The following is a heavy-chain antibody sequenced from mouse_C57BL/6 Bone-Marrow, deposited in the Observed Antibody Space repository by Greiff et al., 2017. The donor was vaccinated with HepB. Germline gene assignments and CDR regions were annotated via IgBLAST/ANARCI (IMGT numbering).Heavy chain of an antibody. Sequence: EVKVEESGGGLVQPGGSMKLSCAASGFTFSDAWMDWVRQSPEKGLEWVAEIRNKANNHATYYAESVKGRFTISRDDSKSSVYLQMNSLRAEDTGIYYCTRGQRNYYAMDYWGQGTSVTVSS. CDR3: TRGQRNYYAMDY. CDR2: IRNKANNHAT. CDR1: GFTFSDAW. V-gene: IGHV6-6*01. J-gene: IGHJ4*01.